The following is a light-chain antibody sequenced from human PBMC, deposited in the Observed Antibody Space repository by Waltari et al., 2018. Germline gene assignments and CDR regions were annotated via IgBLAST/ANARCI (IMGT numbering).Light chain of an antibody. V-gene: IGLV3-10*01. CDR1: ALPKQR. Sequence: SFELTQPPSVPVSPGQTARITCSGDALPKQRAYWYQQKSGQAPALIIYEDNKRPSGIPERFSGSTSGTLATLTISGAQVEDEAVYYCYSTDSSGNERVFGTGTEVTVL. J-gene: IGLJ1*01. CDR2: EDN. CDR3: YSTDSSGNERV.